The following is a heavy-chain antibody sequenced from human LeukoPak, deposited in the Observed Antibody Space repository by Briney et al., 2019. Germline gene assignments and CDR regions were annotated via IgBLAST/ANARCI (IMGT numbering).Heavy chain of an antibody. J-gene: IGHJ5*02. V-gene: IGHV1-69*13. CDR1: GGTFSSYA. Sequence: ASVKVSCKASGGTFSSYAISWERPAPGQGLEWMGGIIPIFGTANYAQKFQGRVTITADESTSTAYMELSGLRSEDTAVYYCARSLHYCGGDCYEDWFDPWGQGTLVTVSS. CDR2: IIPIFGTA. CDR3: ARSLHYCGGDCYEDWFDP. D-gene: IGHD2-21*02.